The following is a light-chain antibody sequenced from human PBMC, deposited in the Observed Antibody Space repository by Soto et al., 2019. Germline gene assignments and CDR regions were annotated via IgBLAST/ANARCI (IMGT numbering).Light chain of an antibody. CDR2: GAS. CDR1: QSVSSSS. J-gene: IGKJ1*01. Sequence: EIVLTQSPGTLSLSPGERATLSCRASQSVSSSSLAWYQQKPGQAPRLLIYGASTRATGIPDRFSGSGSGTDFTLTISRLEPEEFVVYYCQQYGSAPQTFGQGTKVDIK. V-gene: IGKV3-20*01. CDR3: QQYGSAPQT.